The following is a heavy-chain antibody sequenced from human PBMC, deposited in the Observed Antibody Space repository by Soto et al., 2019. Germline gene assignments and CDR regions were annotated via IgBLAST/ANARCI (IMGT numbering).Heavy chain of an antibody. V-gene: IGHV1-69*10. Sequence: ASVKVSCKASGDNFKKNVFTWVRQAPGQGLEWMGGTIPALGKTHYIEKFQGRVTITVDDATRTVYMEVRDLTSEDTAIYYCARGPFRPSAMDVWGQGTTVTVSS. CDR3: ARGPFRPSAMDV. CDR1: GDNFKKNV. CDR2: TIPALGKT. D-gene: IGHD3-10*01. J-gene: IGHJ6*02.